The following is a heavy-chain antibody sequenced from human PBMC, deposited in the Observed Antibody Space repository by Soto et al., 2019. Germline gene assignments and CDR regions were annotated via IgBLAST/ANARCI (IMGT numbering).Heavy chain of an antibody. CDR3: AKGIDSYYFDY. V-gene: IGHV3-30*18. J-gene: IGHJ4*02. D-gene: IGHD3-9*01. CDR1: GFTFSSYG. Sequence: PGGSLRLSCAASGFTFSSYGMHWVRQAPGKGLEWVAVISYDGSNKYYADSVKGRFTISRDNSKNTLYLQMNSLRAEDTAVYYCAKGIDSYYFDYWGQGTLVTVS. CDR2: ISYDGSNK.